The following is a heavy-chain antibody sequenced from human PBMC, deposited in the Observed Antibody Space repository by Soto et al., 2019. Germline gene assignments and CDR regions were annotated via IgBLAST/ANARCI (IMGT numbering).Heavy chain of an antibody. Sequence: QVQLVQSGAEVKKPGASVKVSCKASGYTFTSYGISWVRQAPGQGLEWMGWISAYNGNTHYAQTLQGRVTMTTDTSTSTADMELRSLRSDDTAVYYWAREYSSSWVHVNWFDPWGQGTLVTVSS. CDR2: ISAYNGNT. V-gene: IGHV1-18*01. CDR1: GYTFTSYG. J-gene: IGHJ5*02. D-gene: IGHD6-13*01. CDR3: AREYSSSWVHVNWFDP.